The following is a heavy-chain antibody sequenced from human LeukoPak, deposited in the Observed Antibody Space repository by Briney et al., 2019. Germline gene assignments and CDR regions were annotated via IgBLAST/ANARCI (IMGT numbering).Heavy chain of an antibody. Sequence: PGGSLRLSCPASGFTFITYAVNRVRQAPGKGLEWVSAISSSGGTTYYADSVKGRFSISRDNSKNTLYLRMNSLRAEDTAIYYCSKDRNAWPTNFDSWGQGTLVTVSA. CDR3: SKDRNAWPTNFDS. CDR2: ISSSGGTT. D-gene: IGHD5-24*01. J-gene: IGHJ4*02. V-gene: IGHV3-23*01. CDR1: GFTFITYA.